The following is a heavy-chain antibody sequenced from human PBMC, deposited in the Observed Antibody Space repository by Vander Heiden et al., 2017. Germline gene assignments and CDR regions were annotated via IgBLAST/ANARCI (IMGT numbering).Heavy chain of an antibody. CDR1: GFTFSSHV. CDR2: ISAGGDST. J-gene: IGHJ4*02. Sequence: EVHLLESGGGLVQFGGSLRLSCAASGFTFSSHVLNWVRQPPGKGLEWVSAISAGGDSTYYTDSVKGRFTFSRDNSKYTLYLQMSSLRAEDTAIYYCAKRKWEGATGTGPFDSWGQGTLVTVSS. V-gene: IGHV3-23*01. D-gene: IGHD6-13*01. CDR3: AKRKWEGATGTGPFDS.